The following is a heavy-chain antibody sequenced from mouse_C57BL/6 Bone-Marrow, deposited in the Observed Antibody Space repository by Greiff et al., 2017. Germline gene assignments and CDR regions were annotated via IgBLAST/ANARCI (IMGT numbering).Heavy chain of an antibody. CDR2: IYPRSGNT. D-gene: IGHD4-1*01. V-gene: IGHV1-81*01. J-gene: IGHJ1*03. CDR3: ARSLGRGWYFDV. Sequence: QVQLQESGAELARPGASVKLSCKASGYTFTSYGISWVKQRTGQGLEWIGEIYPRSGNTYSNEKFKGKATLTADKSSSTAYMELRSLTSEDSAVYFCARSLGRGWYFDVWGTGTTVTVSS. CDR1: GYTFTSYG.